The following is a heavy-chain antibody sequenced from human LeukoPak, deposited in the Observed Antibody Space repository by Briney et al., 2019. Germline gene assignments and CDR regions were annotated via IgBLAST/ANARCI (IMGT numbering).Heavy chain of an antibody. CDR2: ISWDSGII. CDR1: GFTFDDYA. CDR3: TTGSRPYSITKLDY. Sequence: GGSLRLSCAASGFTFDDYAMHWVRQAPGKGLEWVSGISWDSGIIGYADSVKGRFTVSRDNAKKSLYLQMNSLRAEDMALYYCTTGSRPYSITKLDYWGQGTLVTVSS. V-gene: IGHV3-9*03. J-gene: IGHJ4*02. D-gene: IGHD2-8*01.